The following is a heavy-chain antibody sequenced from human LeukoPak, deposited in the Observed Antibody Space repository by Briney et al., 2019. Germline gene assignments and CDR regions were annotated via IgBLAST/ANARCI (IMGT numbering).Heavy chain of an antibody. J-gene: IGHJ6*02. V-gene: IGHV1-3*01. Sequence: ASVKVSCKASGYTFTSYAMHWVCQAPGQRLEWMGWINAGNGNTKYSQKFQGRVTMTEDTSTDTAYMELSSLRSEDTAVYYCATEVPLVGATHYYYYGMDVWGQGTTVTVSS. CDR3: ATEVPLVGATHYYYYGMDV. CDR1: GYTFTSYA. CDR2: INAGNGNT. D-gene: IGHD1-26*01.